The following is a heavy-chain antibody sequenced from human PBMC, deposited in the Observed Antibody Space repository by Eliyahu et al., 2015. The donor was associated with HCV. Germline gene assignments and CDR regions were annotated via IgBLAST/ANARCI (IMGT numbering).Heavy chain of an antibody. Sequence: EVQLVESGGGLVQPGGSLRLSCAASGFXFSSSGXYWVRQXPGKGLVWVSRINGDGSITTYAXSVKGRFAISRDNAKNTLYLQIDSLRADDTAVYYCSRQLTTVTIAAGYWGQGTLVTVSS. CDR3: SRQLTTVTIAAGY. CDR2: INGDGSIT. J-gene: IGHJ4*02. V-gene: IGHV3-74*01. CDR1: GFXFSSSG. D-gene: IGHD4-17*01.